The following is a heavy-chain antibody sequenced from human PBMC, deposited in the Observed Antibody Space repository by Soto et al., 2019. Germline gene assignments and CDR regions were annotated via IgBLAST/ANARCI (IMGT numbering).Heavy chain of an antibody. CDR3: ARDRSFYGSGSYDGYWGYYYGMDV. J-gene: IGHJ6*02. D-gene: IGHD3-10*01. CDR1: GYTFTSYY. Sequence: ASVKVSCKASGYTFTSYYMHWVRQAPGQGLEWMGIINPSGGSTSYAQKFQGRVTMARDTSTSTVYMELSSLRSEDTAVYYCARDRSFYGSGSYDGYWGYYYGMDVWGQGTTVTVSS. CDR2: INPSGGST. V-gene: IGHV1-46*01.